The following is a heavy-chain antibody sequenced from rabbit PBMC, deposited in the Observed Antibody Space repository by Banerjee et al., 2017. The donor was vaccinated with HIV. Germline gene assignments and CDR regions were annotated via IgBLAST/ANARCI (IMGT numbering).Heavy chain of an antibody. CDR3: ARDYAGSSSL. D-gene: IGHD8-1*01. V-gene: IGHV1S45*01. J-gene: IGHJ4*01. Sequence: QLQLEESWGGLAMPGASLTLSCTAAWFSFSRVAMCWVRQAPGKGLEWIGCIGTGDGGTYYASWAKGRFTISKTSSTTVTLQMTSLTAADTATYFCARDYAGSSSLWGPGTLVTVS. CDR1: WFSFSRVA. CDR2: IGTGDGGT.